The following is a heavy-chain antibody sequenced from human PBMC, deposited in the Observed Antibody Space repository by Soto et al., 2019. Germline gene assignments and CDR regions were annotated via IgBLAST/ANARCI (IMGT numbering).Heavy chain of an antibody. J-gene: IGHJ6*02. CDR1: GYSFTSYW. CDR2: IDPSDSYT. Sequence: GESLKISCKGSGYSFTSYWISWVRQMPGKGLEWMGRIDPSDSYTNYSPSFQGHVTISADKSISTAYLQWSSLKASDTAMYYCTSSPRGYCSSTSCRELGNYYGMDVWGQGTTVTVSS. V-gene: IGHV5-10-1*01. CDR3: TSSPRGYCSSTSCRELGNYYGMDV. D-gene: IGHD2-2*01.